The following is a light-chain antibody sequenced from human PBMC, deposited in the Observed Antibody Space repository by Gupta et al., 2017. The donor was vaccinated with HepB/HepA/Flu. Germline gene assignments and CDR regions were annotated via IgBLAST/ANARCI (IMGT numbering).Light chain of an antibody. J-gene: IGKJ1*01. CDR1: QSVTTN. CDR3: QQYGGAPRT. Sequence: EMVLMQSPGTLSLSPGERATLSGRATQSVTTNLAWYQQKPGQAPRLLIYGASNRAAGVPDRFSGSGSGTDFILTISRLEPEDFAVYYCQQYGGAPRTFGQGTKVETK. V-gene: IGKV3-20*01. CDR2: GAS.